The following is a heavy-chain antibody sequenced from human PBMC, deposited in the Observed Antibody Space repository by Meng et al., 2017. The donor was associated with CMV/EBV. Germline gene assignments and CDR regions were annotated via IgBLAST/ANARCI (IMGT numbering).Heavy chain of an antibody. V-gene: IGHV4-34*01. CDR1: SFSGCD. Sequence: SFSGCDWGWIRQPPGKGLEWMGEINHSGSTNYNPSLKSRVTISVDTSKNPFSLMLSSVTAADTAVYYCARGRLGYCSSTSCFKNWFDPWGQGTLVTVSS. J-gene: IGHJ5*02. D-gene: IGHD2-2*01. CDR3: ARGRLGYCSSTSCFKNWFDP. CDR2: INHSGST.